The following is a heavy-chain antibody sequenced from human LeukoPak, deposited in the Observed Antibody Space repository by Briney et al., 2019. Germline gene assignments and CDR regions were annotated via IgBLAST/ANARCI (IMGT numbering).Heavy chain of an antibody. D-gene: IGHD1-26*01. CDR2: IYYSGST. V-gene: IGHV4-39*07. CDR1: GGSISSSSYY. Sequence: SSETLSLTCTVSGGSISSSSYYWGWIRQPPGKGLEWIGSIYYSGSTYYNPSLKSRVTISVDTSKNQFSLKLSSVTAADTAVYYCARDPVGAGFGYYCYGMDVWGQGTTVTVSS. CDR3: ARDPVGAGFGYYCYGMDV. J-gene: IGHJ6*02.